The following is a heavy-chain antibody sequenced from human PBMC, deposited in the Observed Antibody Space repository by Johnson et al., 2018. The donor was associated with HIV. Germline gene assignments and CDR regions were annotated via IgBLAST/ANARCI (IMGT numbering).Heavy chain of an antibody. CDR2: IKQDGSEK. CDR3: ARDESYRKYALTALDI. D-gene: IGHD1-14*01. Sequence: EVQLVESGGGVVQPGGSLRLSCTASGFTFRSFWMTWVRQAPGKGLEWVANIKQDGSEKHYVDSVKGRFTISRDNAKNSLYLQMNSLRAEDTAVYYCARDESYRKYALTALDIWGQGTMVTVSS. CDR1: GFTFRSFW. V-gene: IGHV3-7*05. J-gene: IGHJ3*02.